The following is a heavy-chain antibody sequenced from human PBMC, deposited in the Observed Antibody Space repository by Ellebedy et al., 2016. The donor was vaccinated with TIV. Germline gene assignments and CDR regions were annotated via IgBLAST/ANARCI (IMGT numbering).Heavy chain of an antibody. Sequence: GGSLRLXXAASGFTFSSYWMSWVRQAPGKGLEWVANIKQDGSEKYYVDSVKGRFTISRDNAKNSLYLQMNSLRAEDTAVYYCARDLIDCSGGSCYNSTDYWGQGTLVTVSS. CDR3: ARDLIDCSGGSCYNSTDY. D-gene: IGHD2-15*01. V-gene: IGHV3-7*01. J-gene: IGHJ4*02. CDR1: GFTFSSYW. CDR2: IKQDGSEK.